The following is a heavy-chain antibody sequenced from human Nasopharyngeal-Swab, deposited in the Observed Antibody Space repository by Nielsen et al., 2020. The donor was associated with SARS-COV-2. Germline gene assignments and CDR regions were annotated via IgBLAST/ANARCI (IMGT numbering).Heavy chain of an antibody. J-gene: IGHJ6*02. D-gene: IGHD6-19*01. CDR2: IYYSGST. CDR1: GGSISSSSSY. V-gene: IGHV4-39*01. CDR3: VSLQVGRDFGGWGNYYYYGMDV. Sequence: SETLSLTCSVSGGSISSSSSYWGWIRQPPGRGLEWIGSIYYSGSTYYNPSLKSRVTIFVDTSKNQFSLKLSSVTAADTAVYYCVSLQVGRDFGGWGNYYYYGMDVWGQGTTVTVSS.